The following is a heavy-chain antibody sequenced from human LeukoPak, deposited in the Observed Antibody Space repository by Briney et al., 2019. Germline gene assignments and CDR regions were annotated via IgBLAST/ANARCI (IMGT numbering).Heavy chain of an antibody. CDR1: GGTFTKYV. CDR2: FIPVHDTA. D-gene: IGHD2-2*01. CDR3: MLGVIPD. Sequence: ASVKVSCKASGGTFTKYVISWVREAPGQGLEWMGQFIPVHDTANYAHKFQGRVILTADNSTSTAYMELTSLRSEDTAVYCAMLGVIPDWGQGTLITVSS. J-gene: IGHJ1*01. V-gene: IGHV1-69*10.